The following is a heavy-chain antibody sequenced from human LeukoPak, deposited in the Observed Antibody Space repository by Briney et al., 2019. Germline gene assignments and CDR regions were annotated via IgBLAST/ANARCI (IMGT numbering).Heavy chain of an antibody. Sequence: ASVKVSCKASGYTFTSYDINWVRQATGQGLEWMGWMNPNSGNTGYAQKFQGRVTMTRNTSISTAYMELSSLRSEDTAVYYCARGYCSSTSCYTTTTGAVDVWGKGTTVTVSS. J-gene: IGHJ6*04. CDR3: ARGYCSSTSCYTTTTGAVDV. D-gene: IGHD2-2*02. V-gene: IGHV1-8*01. CDR2: MNPNSGNT. CDR1: GYTFTSYD.